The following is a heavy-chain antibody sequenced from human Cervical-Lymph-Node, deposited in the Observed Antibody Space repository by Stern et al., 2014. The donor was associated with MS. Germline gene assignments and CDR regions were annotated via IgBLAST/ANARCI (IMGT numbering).Heavy chain of an antibody. D-gene: IGHD3-9*01. CDR1: GDSIRNYF. CDR2: IYYSGSA. J-gene: IGHJ4*02. CDR3: ARKADWRDYFDY. Sequence: VQLVQSGPGLLKPSETLSLTCTVSGDSIRNYFWTWIRQPPGRALEWIGYIYYSGSANYNPPHKSRVPSSVDPPNKQFPLNRSLVTAADTAVYYCARKADWRDYFDYWGQGTLVTVSS. V-gene: IGHV4-59*08.